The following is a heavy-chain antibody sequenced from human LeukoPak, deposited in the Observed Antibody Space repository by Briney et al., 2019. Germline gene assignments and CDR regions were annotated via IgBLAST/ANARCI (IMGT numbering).Heavy chain of an antibody. V-gene: IGHV3-20*04. CDR1: GFTFDDYG. J-gene: IGHJ1*01. Sequence: GGSLRLSCAASGFTFDDYGMSWVRQAPGKGLEWVSGINWNGGSTGYADSVKGRFTISRDNAKNSLYLQMNSLRAEDTAVYYCARDGHYDILTGYFQDWGQGTLVTVSS. D-gene: IGHD3-9*01. CDR3: ARDGHYDILTGYFQD. CDR2: INWNGGST.